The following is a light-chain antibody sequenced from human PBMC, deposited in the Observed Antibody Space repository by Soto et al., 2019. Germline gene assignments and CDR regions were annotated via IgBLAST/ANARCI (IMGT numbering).Light chain of an antibody. CDR1: QSISSW. CDR2: KAS. J-gene: IGKJ3*01. CDR3: QLSFT. V-gene: IGKV1-5*03. Sequence: DIQMTQSPSTLSASVGDRVTITCRASQSISSWLAWYQQKPGKAPKLLIYKASSLESGVPSRFSGSGSGTEFTLTISSLQPDDFATSYCQLSFTFGPGTKVDI.